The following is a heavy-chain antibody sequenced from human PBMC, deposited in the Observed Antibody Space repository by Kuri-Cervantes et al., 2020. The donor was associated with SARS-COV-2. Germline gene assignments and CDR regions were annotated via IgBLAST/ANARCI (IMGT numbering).Heavy chain of an antibody. Sequence: GESLKISCAASGFIFSNAWMSWVRQAPGKGLEWIGRIKSRADGGTRDYAAPVKGRFTMSRDDSTNTLYLQMNSLKIEDTAVYYCAREAYNYYYDSSGYLLGGAFDIWGQGTMVTVSS. CDR1: GFIFSNAW. CDR2: IKSRADGGTR. D-gene: IGHD3-22*01. V-gene: IGHV3-15*01. CDR3: AREAYNYYYDSSGYLLGGAFDI. J-gene: IGHJ3*02.